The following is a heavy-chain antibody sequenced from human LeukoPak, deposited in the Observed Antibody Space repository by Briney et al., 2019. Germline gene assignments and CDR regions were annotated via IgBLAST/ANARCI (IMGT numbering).Heavy chain of an antibody. Sequence: GGSLRLSCAASGFTFSSYWMNWVRQAPGKGLVWVSRIASDGSSTTYADSVKGRFSISRDNAKNSLYLQMNSLKGDDTAVYYCARGHYGLTVWGQGTTVTVSS. J-gene: IGHJ6*02. CDR2: IASDGSST. CDR3: ARGHYGLTV. V-gene: IGHV3-74*01. CDR1: GFTFSSYW.